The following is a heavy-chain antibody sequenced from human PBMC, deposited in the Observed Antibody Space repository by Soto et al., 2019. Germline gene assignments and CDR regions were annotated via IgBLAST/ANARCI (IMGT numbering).Heavy chain of an antibody. CDR1: GGSISSYY. CDR3: ARVMYYDFWSGYNWFDP. D-gene: IGHD3-3*01. Sequence: SETLSLTCTVSGGSISSYYWSWIRQPPGKGLEWIGYIYYSGSTNYNPSLKSRVTISVDTSKNQFSLKLSSVTAADTAVYYCARVMYYDFWSGYNWFDPWGQGTLVTVPS. CDR2: IYYSGST. V-gene: IGHV4-59*01. J-gene: IGHJ5*02.